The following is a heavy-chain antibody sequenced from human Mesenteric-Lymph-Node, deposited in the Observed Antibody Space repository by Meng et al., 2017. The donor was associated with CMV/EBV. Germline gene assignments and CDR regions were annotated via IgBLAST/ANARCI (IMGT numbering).Heavy chain of an antibody. V-gene: IGHV3-7*01. D-gene: IGHD3-3*01. CDR1: GFTFSTYW. J-gene: IGHJ4*02. Sequence: GGPLRLSCTTSGFTFSTYWMTWVRQAPGKGREGVATINQDGNEIYYVNSLKGRFTISRDNAKNSLYLQMNTLRAEDSAMYYCARARIDFWGQGTLVTVSS. CDR3: ARARIDF. CDR2: INQDGNEI.